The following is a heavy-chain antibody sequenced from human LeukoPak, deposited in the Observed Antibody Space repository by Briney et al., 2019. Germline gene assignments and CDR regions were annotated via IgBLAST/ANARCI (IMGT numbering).Heavy chain of an antibody. CDR1: GFTFSSYE. CDR3: ARDTIIMKEVAYWYFDL. Sequence: GGSLRLSCAASGFTFSSYEVNWVRQAPGKGLEWVSSISSSSSYIYYADSVKGRFTISRDNAKNSLYLQMNSLRAEDTAVYYCARDTIIMKEVAYWYFDLWGRGTLVTVSS. CDR2: ISSSSSYI. V-gene: IGHV3-21*01. D-gene: IGHD3-22*01. J-gene: IGHJ2*01.